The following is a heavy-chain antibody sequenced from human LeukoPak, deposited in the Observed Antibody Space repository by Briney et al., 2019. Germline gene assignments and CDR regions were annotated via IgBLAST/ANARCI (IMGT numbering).Heavy chain of an antibody. CDR2: ISSSSSYI. D-gene: IGHD3-3*01. CDR1: GFTFSSYS. CDR3: ARGWRGEWPNSFDI. V-gene: IGHV3-21*01. J-gene: IGHJ3*02. Sequence: KPGGSLRLSCAASGFTFSSYSMNWVRQAPGKGLEWVSSISSSSSYIYYADSVKGRFTISRDNAKNSLYLQMNSLRAEDTAVYYCARGWRGEWPNSFDIWGQGTMVTVSS.